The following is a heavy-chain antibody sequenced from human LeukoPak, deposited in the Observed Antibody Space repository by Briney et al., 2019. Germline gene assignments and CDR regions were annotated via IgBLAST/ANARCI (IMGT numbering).Heavy chain of an antibody. D-gene: IGHD1-26*01. J-gene: IGHJ3*01. CDR1: GYTFTSYA. CDR3: ARDGGSYDLLLLRRSYYMDV. CDR2: INAGNGNT. V-gene: IGHV1-3*03. Sequence: ASVKVSCKASGYTFTSYAMHWVRQAPGQRLEWMGWINAGNGNTKYSQEFQGRVTITRDTSASTAYMELSSLRSEDMAVYYCARDGGSYDLLLLRRSYYMDVWGQGTMVTVSS.